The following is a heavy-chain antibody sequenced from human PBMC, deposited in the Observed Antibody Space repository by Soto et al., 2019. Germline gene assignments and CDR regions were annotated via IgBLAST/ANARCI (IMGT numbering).Heavy chain of an antibody. CDR1: GGSISSGGYS. Sequence: KTSETLSLTCAFSGGSISSGGYSWSWIRQPPGKGLEWIGYIYHSGSTYYNPSLKSRVTISVDRSKNQFSLKLSSVTAADTAVYYGARSRVTPTFDCWGEGTLVTVSS. CDR3: ARSRVTPTFDC. D-gene: IGHD5-18*01. J-gene: IGHJ4*02. CDR2: IYHSGST. V-gene: IGHV4-30-2*01.